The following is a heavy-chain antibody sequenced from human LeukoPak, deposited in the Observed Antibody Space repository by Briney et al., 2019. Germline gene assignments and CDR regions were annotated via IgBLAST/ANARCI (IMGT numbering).Heavy chain of an antibody. CDR2: NYYSGST. CDR3: ARSGWNYWFDP. CDR1: GGSISSGGYY. V-gene: IGHV4-31*03. D-gene: IGHD1-7*01. J-gene: IGHJ5*02. Sequence: SETLSLTCTVSGGSISSGGYYWSWLRQHPGMGLEWIGYNYYSGSTYYNPSLKSRVTISVDTSKNQFSLKLSSVTAADTAVYYCARSGWNYWFDPWGQGTLVTVSS.